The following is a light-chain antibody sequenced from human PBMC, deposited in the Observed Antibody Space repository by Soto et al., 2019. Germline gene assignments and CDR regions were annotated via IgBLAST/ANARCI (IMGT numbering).Light chain of an antibody. CDR3: CSYAGSSTYV. V-gene: IGLV2-23*01. J-gene: IGLJ1*01. CDR1: SSDVGSYNL. CDR2: EGS. Sequence: QPALTQPASVSGSPGQSITISCTGTSSDVGSYNLVSWYQQHPGKAPKLMIYEGSKRPSGVSNRFSGSKSGNTASLTISGLQAEDEADYYCCSYAGSSTYVFGTGNKVTVL.